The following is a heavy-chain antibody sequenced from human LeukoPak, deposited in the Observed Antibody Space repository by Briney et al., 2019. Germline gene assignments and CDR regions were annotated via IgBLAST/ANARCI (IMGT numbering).Heavy chain of an antibody. Sequence: GASVKVSCKASGYTFTSYYVHWVRQAPGQGLEWMGIINPSGGSTRYAQKFQGRVTMTRDTSTSTVYMELSSLRSEDTAVYYCARNPVTTKYFDYWGQGTLVTVSS. V-gene: IGHV1-46*01. D-gene: IGHD4-17*01. CDR1: GYTFTSYY. J-gene: IGHJ4*02. CDR2: INPSGGST. CDR3: ARNPVTTKYFDY.